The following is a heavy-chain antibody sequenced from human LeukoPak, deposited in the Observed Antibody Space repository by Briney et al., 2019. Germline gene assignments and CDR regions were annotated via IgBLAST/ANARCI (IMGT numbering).Heavy chain of an antibody. J-gene: IGHJ6*03. CDR1: GFTFDDYA. V-gene: IGHV3-9*01. Sequence: PEGSLRLSCAASGFTFDDYAMHWVRQAPGKGLEWVSGISWNSGSIGYADSVKGRFTISRDNSKNTVYLQMNSLRAEDTAVYFCAKEYGYDYNYFYSMDVWGKGTTVTISS. CDR3: AKEYGYDYNYFYSMDV. D-gene: IGHD1-1*01. CDR2: ISWNSGSI.